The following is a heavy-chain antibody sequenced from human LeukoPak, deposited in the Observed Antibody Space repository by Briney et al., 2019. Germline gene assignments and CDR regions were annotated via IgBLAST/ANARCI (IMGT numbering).Heavy chain of an antibody. CDR2: MNPNSGNT. CDR1: GYTFTSFD. J-gene: IGHJ4*02. Sequence: GASVKVSCKASGYTFTSFDINWVRQATGQGLEWMGWMNPNSGNTGYAQKFQGRVTITTDESTSTAYMELSSLRSEDTAVYYCAREYSSSKFRDWGQGTLVTVSS. CDR3: AREYSSSKFRD. V-gene: IGHV1-8*01. D-gene: IGHD6-6*01.